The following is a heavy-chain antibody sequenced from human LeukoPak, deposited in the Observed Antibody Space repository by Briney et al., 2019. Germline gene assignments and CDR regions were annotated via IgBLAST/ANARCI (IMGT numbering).Heavy chain of an antibody. J-gene: IGHJ4*02. CDR3: AKSRASSGVAPAGYDY. CDR2: ISGSGGST. V-gene: IGHV3-23*01. Sequence: GGSLRLSCAASGFTFSSYSMTWVRQAPGQGLEWVSSISGSGGSTYHADSVKGRFTIARDISKNTLYLQMNSLRAEDTAAYYCAKSRASSGVAPAGYDYWGQGTLVTVSS. D-gene: IGHD6-13*01. CDR1: GFTFSSYS.